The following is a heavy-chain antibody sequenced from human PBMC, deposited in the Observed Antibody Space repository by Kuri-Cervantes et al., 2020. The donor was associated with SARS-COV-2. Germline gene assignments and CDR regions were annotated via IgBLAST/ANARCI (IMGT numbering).Heavy chain of an antibody. Sequence: ASVKVSCKASGYTFTGYYLHWVRQAPGQGLEWMGWISAYNGNTNYAQKLQGRVTMTTDTSTSTAYMELRSLRSDDTAVYYCARESGSSGWYGFDYWGQGTLVTVSS. CDR3: ARESGSSGWYGFDY. CDR1: GYTFTGYY. V-gene: IGHV1-18*04. D-gene: IGHD6-19*01. J-gene: IGHJ4*02. CDR2: ISAYNGNT.